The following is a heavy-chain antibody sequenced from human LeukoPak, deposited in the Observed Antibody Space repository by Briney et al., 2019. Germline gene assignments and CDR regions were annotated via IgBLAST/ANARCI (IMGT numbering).Heavy chain of an antibody. CDR2: ISSSSSTI. D-gene: IGHD3-3*02. CDR1: GFTFSSYS. V-gene: IGHV3-48*01. J-gene: IGHJ4*02. CDR3: ARDPARIFGVVPYYFDY. Sequence: GGSLRLSCAASGFTFSSYSMNWVRQAPGKGLEWVSYISSSSSTIYYADSVKGRFTISRDNAKNSLYLQMNSLRAEDTAAYYCARDPARIFGVVPYYFDYWGQGTLVTVSS.